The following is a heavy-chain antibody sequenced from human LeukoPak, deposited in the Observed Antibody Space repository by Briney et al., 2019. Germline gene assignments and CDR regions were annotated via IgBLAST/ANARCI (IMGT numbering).Heavy chain of an antibody. CDR2: ISGSGGST. CDR1: GFTFSSYA. Sequence: YPGGSLRLSCAASGFTFSSYAMSWVRQAPGKGLEWVSAISGSGGSTYYADSVKGRFTISRDNSKNTLYLQMNSLRAEDTAVYYCAKGGEEWEPHCYYCMDVWGKGTTVTVSS. CDR3: AKGGEEWEPHCYYCMDV. V-gene: IGHV3-23*01. J-gene: IGHJ6*03. D-gene: IGHD1-26*01.